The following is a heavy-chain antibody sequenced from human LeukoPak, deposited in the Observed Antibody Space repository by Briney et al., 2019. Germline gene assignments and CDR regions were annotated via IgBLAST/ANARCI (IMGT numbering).Heavy chain of an antibody. CDR3: AKVIYGSGSYMGNYFDY. J-gene: IGHJ4*02. V-gene: IGHV3-30*18. Sequence: GRSLRLSCAASGFTFSSYGMHWVRQAPGKGLEWVAVISYDGSNKYYADSVKGRFTISRDNSKNTLYLQMNSLRAEDTAVYYCAKVIYGSGSYMGNYFDYWGQGTLVTVSS. CDR2: ISYDGSNK. D-gene: IGHD3-10*01. CDR1: GFTFSSYG.